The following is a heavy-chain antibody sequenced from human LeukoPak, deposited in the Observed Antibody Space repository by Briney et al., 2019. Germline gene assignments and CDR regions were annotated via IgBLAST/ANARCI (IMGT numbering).Heavy chain of an antibody. CDR1: GFPVSSNY. D-gene: IGHD6-13*01. J-gene: IGHJ4*02. V-gene: IGHV3-66*01. CDR2: SYSDDST. Sequence: PGGSLRPPAPAPGFPVSSNYMSWARQAPGKGLGGVSVSYSDDSTYYADSVKGKCTISIDHSKTKQHLQMNSPRAEATAVDYCSRGFGYSNTYYFDYWGQGTLVTASS. CDR3: SRGFGYSNTYYFDY.